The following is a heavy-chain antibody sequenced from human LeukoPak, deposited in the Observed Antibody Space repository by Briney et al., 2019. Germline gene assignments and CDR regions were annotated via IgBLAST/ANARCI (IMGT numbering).Heavy chain of an antibody. CDR1: GFTVSGNY. CDR3: TKGSGESYDTSIDFDY. CDR2: IDWNSDKV. J-gene: IGHJ4*02. D-gene: IGHD3-10*01. Sequence: SLRLSCAASGFTVSGNYMSWVRQAPGKGLEWVSGIDWNSDKVAYADSVKGRFTISRDNAKNSLYLQMNNLRTEDTALYYCTKGSGESYDTSIDFDYWGQGTLVSVSS. V-gene: IGHV3-9*01.